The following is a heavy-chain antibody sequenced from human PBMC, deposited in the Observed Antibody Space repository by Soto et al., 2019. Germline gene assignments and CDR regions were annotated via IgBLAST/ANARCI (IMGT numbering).Heavy chain of an antibody. J-gene: IGHJ4*02. V-gene: IGHV3-30*18. CDR1: GFTFSSYG. CDR2: ISYDGSNK. D-gene: IGHD6-19*01. CDR3: AKDGYSSGWLVDY. Sequence: GESLKISCAASGFTFSSYGMHWVRQAPGKGLEWVAVISYDGSNKYYADSVKGRFTISRDNSKNTLYLQMNSLRAEDTAVYYCAKDGYSSGWLVDYWGQGTLVTVSS.